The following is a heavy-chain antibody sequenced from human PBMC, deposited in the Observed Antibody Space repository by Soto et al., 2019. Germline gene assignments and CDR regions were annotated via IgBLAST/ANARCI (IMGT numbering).Heavy chain of an antibody. Sequence: QVQLVESGGGVVQPGRSLRLSCATSGFTFSNYGMHWARHTPGKGLEWVAVISYDGSNKKYADSVKGRFTISRDNSKSTFPLQKNRMRVEDTAVHYCAANMLRAPLDPWGQGTLVIVS. V-gene: IGHV3-30*03. D-gene: IGHD3-10*01. CDR3: AANMLRAPLDP. CDR2: ISYDGSNK. CDR1: GFTFSNYG. J-gene: IGHJ5*02.